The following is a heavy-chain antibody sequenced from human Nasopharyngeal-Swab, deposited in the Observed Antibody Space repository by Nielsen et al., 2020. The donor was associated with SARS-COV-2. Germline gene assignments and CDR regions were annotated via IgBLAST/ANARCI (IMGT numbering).Heavy chain of an antibody. V-gene: IGHV3-7*01. D-gene: IGHD3-3*01. CDR3: AKEGPGMFGVVGLDV. CDR2: INQYGSEK. J-gene: IGHJ6*02. CDR1: GFTFSSYW. Sequence: GGSLRLSCAASGFTFSSYWMTWVRQAPGKGLELLANINQYGSEKYYVDSVKGRFTISRDNTKNSLYLQMTSLRAEDTAVYYCAKEGPGMFGVVGLDVWGQGTTVTVSS.